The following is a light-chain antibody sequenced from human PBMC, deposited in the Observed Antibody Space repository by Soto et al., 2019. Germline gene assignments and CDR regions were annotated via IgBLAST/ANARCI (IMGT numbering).Light chain of an antibody. CDR1: QSVTGTN. V-gene: IGKV3-20*01. Sequence: IVLTQSPVTLSLSPGEGATLSCRASQSVTGTNLAWYQQRAGQAPRLLIYVAVRRATGIPDRFSGSGSGTDFTLTISRLEPEDFAVYYCHQYGSSLGTFGQGTKVEI. CDR2: VAV. CDR3: HQYGSSLGT. J-gene: IGKJ2*01.